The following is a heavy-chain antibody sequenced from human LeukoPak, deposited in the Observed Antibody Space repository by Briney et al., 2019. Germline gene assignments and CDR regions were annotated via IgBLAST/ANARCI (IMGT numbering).Heavy chain of an antibody. CDR2: INHSGST. D-gene: IGHD3-10*01. CDR3: ARYGSGSSTTMNLNWFDP. CDR1: GGSFSGYY. J-gene: IGHJ5*02. Sequence: SETLSLTCAVYGGSFSGYYWSWLRQPPGKGLEWVGEINHSGSTNYNPSLKSRVTISVDTSKNQFSLKLSSVTAADTAVYYCARYGSGSSTTMNLNWFDPWGQGALVTVSS. V-gene: IGHV4-34*01.